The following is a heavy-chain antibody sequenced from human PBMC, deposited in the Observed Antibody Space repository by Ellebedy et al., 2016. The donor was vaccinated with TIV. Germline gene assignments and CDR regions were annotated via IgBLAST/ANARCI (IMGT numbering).Heavy chain of an antibody. Sequence: GESLKISCAASGFTFSSYGMHWVRQAPGKGLEYVSAISSNGGSTNYADSVKGRFTISSDNSKNTLYLQMSSLRAEDTAVYYCVKGNYGDYVTDFDYWGQGTLVTVSS. CDR2: ISSNGGST. V-gene: IGHV3-64D*06. J-gene: IGHJ4*02. CDR3: VKGNYGDYVTDFDY. D-gene: IGHD4-17*01. CDR1: GFTFSSYG.